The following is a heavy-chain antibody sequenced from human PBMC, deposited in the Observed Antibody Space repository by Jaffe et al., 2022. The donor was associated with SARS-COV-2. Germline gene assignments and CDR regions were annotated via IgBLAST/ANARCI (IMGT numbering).Heavy chain of an antibody. D-gene: IGHD3-16*01. CDR1: GYTFTGYY. V-gene: IGHV1-2*06. CDR3: AREVQWPDYTNWYFDL. CDR2: INPNSGGT. J-gene: IGHJ2*01. Sequence: QVQLVQSGAEVKKPGASVKVSCKASGYTFTGYYMHWVRQAPGQGLEWMGRINPNSGGTNYAQKFQGRVTMTRDTSISTAYMELSRLRSDDTAVYYCAREVQWPDYTNWYFDLWGRGTLVTVSS.